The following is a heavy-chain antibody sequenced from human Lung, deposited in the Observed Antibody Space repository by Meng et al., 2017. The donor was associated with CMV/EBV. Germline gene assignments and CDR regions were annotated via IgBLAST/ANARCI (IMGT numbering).Heavy chain of an antibody. D-gene: IGHD3-22*01. Sequence: GESMKISCAASGFTLSSYSMNWVRQAPGKGLKWVSSITSSGSYIYYADSVKGRFTVSRDNARNSLFLQMNGLRAEETAVYFCTRDSGSYYDSSGFDYWGQGTLVTVSS. V-gene: IGHV3-21*01. CDR2: ITSSGSYI. CDR1: GFTLSSYS. J-gene: IGHJ4*02. CDR3: TRDSGSYYDSSGFDY.